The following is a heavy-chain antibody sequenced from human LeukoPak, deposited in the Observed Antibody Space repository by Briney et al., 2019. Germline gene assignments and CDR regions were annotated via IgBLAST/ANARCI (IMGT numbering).Heavy chain of an antibody. D-gene: IGHD1-14*01. CDR3: SRGGRNLDY. Sequence: GGSLRLSCAASGFTFSAHWMSWVRQAPGKGLEWVANIKVDGSDKNYVDSVKGRFTISRDNTKNSLYLQMNSLRAEDTAVCYCSRGGRNLDYWGQGTLVTVSS. J-gene: IGHJ4*02. CDR1: GFTFSAHW. CDR2: IKVDGSDK. V-gene: IGHV3-7*01.